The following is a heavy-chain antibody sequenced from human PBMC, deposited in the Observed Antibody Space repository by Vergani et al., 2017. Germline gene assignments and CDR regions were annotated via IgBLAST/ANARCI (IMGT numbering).Heavy chain of an antibody. Sequence: QVQLQESGPGLVTPSETLSLTCTVSNDYVCNTFYYWGWIRQTPGKGLEWIGSIYYSGITYYNPSLESLVTMSVDTSKSQFCQKLSSVTAADTAVYNCTRHRSVVAANNWFFPLGQGTLVTVSS. J-gene: IGHJ5*02. CDR3: TRHRSVVAANNWFFP. V-gene: IGHV4-39*01. CDR2: IYYSGIT. CDR1: NDYVCNTFYY. D-gene: IGHD2-15*01.